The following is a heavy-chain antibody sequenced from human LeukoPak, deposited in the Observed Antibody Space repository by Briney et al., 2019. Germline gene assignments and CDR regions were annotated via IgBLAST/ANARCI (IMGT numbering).Heavy chain of an antibody. CDR1: GGSISSGSYY. CDR3: ARDRVMVRALPHYYYYMDV. J-gene: IGHJ6*03. V-gene: IGHV4-61*02. Sequence: SETLYLTCTVSGGSISSGSYYWSWIRQPAGKGLEWIGRIYTSGSTNYNPSLKSRVTISVDTSKNQFSLKLSSVTAADTAVYYCARDRVMVRALPHYYYYMDVWGKGTTVTVSS. CDR2: IYTSGST. D-gene: IGHD3-10*01.